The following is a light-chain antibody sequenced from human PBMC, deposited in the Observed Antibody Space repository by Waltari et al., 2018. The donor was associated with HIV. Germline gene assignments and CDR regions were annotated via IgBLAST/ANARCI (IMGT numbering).Light chain of an antibody. CDR2: SNY. J-gene: IGLJ2*01. V-gene: IGLV1-44*01. CDR3: AAWDDSLNGPV. CDR1: SSNIGSNI. Sequence: QSVLTQPPSASGTPGQRVTISCSGSSSNIGSNIVNWFQPLPGTAPKLLIYSNYQRPSGVPDRFSGSKSGTSASLAISGLQSEDEADYYCAAWDDSLNGPVFGGGTKLTVL.